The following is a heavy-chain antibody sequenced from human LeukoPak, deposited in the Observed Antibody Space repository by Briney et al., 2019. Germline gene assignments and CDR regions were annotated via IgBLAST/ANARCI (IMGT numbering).Heavy chain of an antibody. CDR2: ISAYNGNT. CDR1: GYTFTSYG. V-gene: IGHV1-18*01. Sequence: ASVKVSCKASGYTFTSYGISWVRQAPGQGLEWMGWISAYNGNTNYAQKLQGRVTMTTDTSTSTAYMELRSLRSDDTAVYYCARATNVLLWSGELLATPYFDYWGQGTLVTVSS. D-gene: IGHD3-10*01. CDR3: ARATNVLLWSGELLATPYFDY. J-gene: IGHJ4*02.